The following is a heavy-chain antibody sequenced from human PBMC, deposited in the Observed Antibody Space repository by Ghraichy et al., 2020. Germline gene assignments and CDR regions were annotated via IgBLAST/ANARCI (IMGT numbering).Heavy chain of an antibody. V-gene: IGHV4-39*01. CDR1: GGSMSSGRLS. D-gene: IGHD6-13*01. CDR3: ARRGSWSLYYFDY. Sequence: SQIRSLTCTVSGGSMSSGRLSWGWVRQSPGRGLEWIGNMFYNGKTYCNPSLKSRVTISGDLSQNQFSLNLTSVTAADTAVYYCARRGSWSLYYFDYWGQGVLVTVSS. CDR2: MFYNGKT. J-gene: IGHJ4*02.